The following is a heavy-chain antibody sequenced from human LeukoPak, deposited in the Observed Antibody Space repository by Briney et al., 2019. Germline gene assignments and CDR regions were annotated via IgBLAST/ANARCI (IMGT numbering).Heavy chain of an antibody. CDR3: AREAVGAAIDY. J-gene: IGHJ4*02. V-gene: IGHV3-64*01. D-gene: IGHD1-26*01. Sequence: GGSLRLSCAAPGFTFSRHAMHWVRQAPGKGPEYVSAISSNGGSTYYANSVKGRFTISRDNSKNTLYLQMGSLRAEDMAVYYCAREAVGAAIDYWGQGTLVTVSS. CDR1: GFTFSRHA. CDR2: ISSNGGST.